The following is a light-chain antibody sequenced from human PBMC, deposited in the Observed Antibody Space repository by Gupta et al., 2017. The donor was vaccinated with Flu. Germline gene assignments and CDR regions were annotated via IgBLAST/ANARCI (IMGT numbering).Light chain of an antibody. J-gene: IGLJ2*01. CDR3: QSYDSITRVVV. CDR1: SGSIATTY. CDR2: EDN. V-gene: IGLV6-57*01. Sequence: FMLTQPHSVSESPWKTVTISCTRTSGSIATTYVQWYQQRPGSSPTTVIYEDNRRLSGVPDRFSGSIDSSSNSASLTISGLNTEDEADYYCQSYDSITRVVVFGGGTRLTVL.